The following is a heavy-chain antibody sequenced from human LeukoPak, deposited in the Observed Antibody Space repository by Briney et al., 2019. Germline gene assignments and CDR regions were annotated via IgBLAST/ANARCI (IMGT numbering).Heavy chain of an antibody. CDR2: IYPGDSNT. Sequence: GESLRISCKASGYSFPNYWIGWVRQMPGQGLEWMGIIYPGDSNTKYRPPSQGLVTISADRSTSTAYLQWGSLEASDSAMYYCARLGYSFGQGDYWGQGTLVTVSS. CDR3: ARLGYSFGQGDY. J-gene: IGHJ4*02. V-gene: IGHV5-51*01. D-gene: IGHD5-18*01. CDR1: GYSFPNYW.